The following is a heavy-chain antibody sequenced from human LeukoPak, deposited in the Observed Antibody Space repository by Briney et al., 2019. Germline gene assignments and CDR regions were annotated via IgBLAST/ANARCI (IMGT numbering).Heavy chain of an antibody. CDR1: GFTFSTYS. CDR2: ISTSSSYI. J-gene: IGHJ3*02. CDR3: ARVESVVATTTNPFDI. Sequence: PGGSLRLSCAASGFTFSTYSMNWVRQAPGKGLEWVSSISTSSSYIYYTDSVKGRFTISRDNARKSLFLEMNSLRAKDTAVYYCARVESVVATTTNPFDIWGQGTMVTVSS. D-gene: IGHD5-12*01. V-gene: IGHV3-21*01.